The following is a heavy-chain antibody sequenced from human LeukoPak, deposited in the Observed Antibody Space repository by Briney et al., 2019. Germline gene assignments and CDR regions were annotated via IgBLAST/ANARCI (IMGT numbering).Heavy chain of an antibody. D-gene: IGHD1/OR15-1a*01. V-gene: IGHV1-46*01. CDR1: GYSFTRYY. Sequence: ASVKVSFKASGYSFTRYYMHWVRQAPGQGLEWMGIINPNSGSTRYAQKFQGRVTMTRDTSTSTVFVELSSLRSDDTAVYYCAREGDDGSSGTFDYWGQGTLVTVSS. J-gene: IGHJ4*02. CDR2: INPNSGST. CDR3: AREGDDGSSGTFDY.